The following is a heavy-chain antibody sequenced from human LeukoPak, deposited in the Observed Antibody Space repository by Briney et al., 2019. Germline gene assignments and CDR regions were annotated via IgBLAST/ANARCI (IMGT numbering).Heavy chain of an antibody. Sequence: GGSLRLSCTASGFTFSSYEMNWVRQAPGKGLEWVSYISSSGSTICYADSVKGRFTISRDNAKNSLYLQMNSLTAEDTAVYYCARVGYSSGRYYYFYHMDVWGKGTTVTVSS. D-gene: IGHD6-19*01. CDR1: GFTFSSYE. V-gene: IGHV3-48*03. CDR3: ARVGYSSGRYYYFYHMDV. CDR2: ISSSGSTI. J-gene: IGHJ6*03.